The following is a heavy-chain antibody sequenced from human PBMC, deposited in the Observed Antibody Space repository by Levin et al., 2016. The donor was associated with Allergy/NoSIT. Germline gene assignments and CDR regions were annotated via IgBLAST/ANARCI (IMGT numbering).Heavy chain of an antibody. CDR1: GFTFTNYW. Sequence: GGSLRLSCAASGFTFTNYWMNWVRQAPGKGLEWVANINEDGSQKYYVDSVKGRFTISRDNARKSLILQMTSLRAEDTATYYCAGERGHNGYEYWGQGTVVTVSS. CDR3: AGERGHNGYEY. D-gene: IGHD5-12*01. J-gene: IGHJ4*02. V-gene: IGHV3-7*01. CDR2: INEDGSQK.